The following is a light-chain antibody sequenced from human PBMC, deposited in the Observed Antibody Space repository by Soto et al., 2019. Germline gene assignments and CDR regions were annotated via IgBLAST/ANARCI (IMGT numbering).Light chain of an antibody. CDR3: QHYNYWPWT. CDR2: GAS. J-gene: IGKJ1*01. V-gene: IGKV3-15*01. Sequence: EIVMTQSPGTLSVSPGERATLSCRASQSLSSNLAWYQQKPGQAPRLLIYGASTRATGIPARFSGSGSGTEFTLTISSLQSEDFAVYYCQHYNYWPWTFGQGTKV. CDR1: QSLSSN.